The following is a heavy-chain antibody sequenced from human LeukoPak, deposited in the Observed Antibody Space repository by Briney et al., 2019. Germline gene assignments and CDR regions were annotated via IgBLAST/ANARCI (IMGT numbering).Heavy chain of an antibody. J-gene: IGHJ4*02. CDR3: ARGGMRRYVSYN. Sequence: GGSLRLSCAASGFTFSSYSMNWVRQAPGKGLEWVSSISSSSGGIYYADSVKGRFTISRDNAKNSLYLQMNSLRAEDTAVYYCARGGMRRYVSYNWGQGTLVTVSS. CDR2: ISSSSGGI. V-gene: IGHV3-21*01. D-gene: IGHD2-8*01. CDR1: GFTFSSYS.